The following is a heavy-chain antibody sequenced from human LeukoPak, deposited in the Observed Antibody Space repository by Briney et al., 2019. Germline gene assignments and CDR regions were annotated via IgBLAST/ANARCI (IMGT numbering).Heavy chain of an antibody. D-gene: IGHD4-17*01. CDR1: GFTFSSYG. J-gene: IGHJ6*02. Sequence: PGGSLRLSCAASGFTFSSYGMHWVRKAPGKGLEWVAVIWYDGSNKYYADSVKGRFTISRDNSKNTLYLQMGSLRAEDMAVYYCARGGTYFYGDLAYYGMDVWGQGTTVTVSS. V-gene: IGHV3-33*01. CDR3: ARGGTYFYGDLAYYGMDV. CDR2: IWYDGSNK.